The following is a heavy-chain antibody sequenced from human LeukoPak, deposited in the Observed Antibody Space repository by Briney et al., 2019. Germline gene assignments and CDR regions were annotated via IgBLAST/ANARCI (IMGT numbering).Heavy chain of an antibody. CDR1: GFTFSSYG. CDR2: ISGSGGST. CDR3: AKDLERRYYGSGTIFDY. Sequence: GGSLRLSCAASGFTFSSYGMHWVRQAPGRGLEWVSAISGSGGSTYYADSVKGRFTISRDNSKNTLYLQMNSLRAEDTAVYYCAKDLERRYYGSGTIFDYWGQGTLVTVSS. D-gene: IGHD3-10*01. J-gene: IGHJ4*02. V-gene: IGHV3-23*01.